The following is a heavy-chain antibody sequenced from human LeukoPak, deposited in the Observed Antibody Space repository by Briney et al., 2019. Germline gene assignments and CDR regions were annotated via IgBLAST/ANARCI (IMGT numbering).Heavy chain of an antibody. D-gene: IGHD3-10*01. Sequence: GGSLRLSCAASGFTFSGYTMHWGRQAPGKGLEWVTFISYDGSNKYYAGSVKGRFTISRDNSKNTQYLQMDSLTTEDTAVYYCARARGSGRYYSIDYWGQGTLVTVSS. J-gene: IGHJ4*02. V-gene: IGHV3-30-3*01. CDR2: ISYDGSNK. CDR1: GFTFSGYT. CDR3: ARARGSGRYYSIDY.